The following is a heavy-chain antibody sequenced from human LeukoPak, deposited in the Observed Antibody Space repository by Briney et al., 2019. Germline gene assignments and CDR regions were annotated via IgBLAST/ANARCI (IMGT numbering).Heavy chain of an antibody. CDR1: GFTFSDYS. CDR3: ARRLVTAGITDFFDS. V-gene: IGHV3-23*01. D-gene: IGHD2-2*01. J-gene: IGHJ4*02. CDR2: ISPAGDST. Sequence: GGSPRLSCTASGFTFSDYSMSWVRQAPGAGLEWVSAISPAGDSTTDADSVKGRFTISRDNSKSTLYLQMNGLTAEDTALYYCARRLVTAGITDFFDSWGQGTLVSVSS.